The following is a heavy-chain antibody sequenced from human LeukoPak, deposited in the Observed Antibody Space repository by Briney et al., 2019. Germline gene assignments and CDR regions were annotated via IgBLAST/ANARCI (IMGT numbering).Heavy chain of an antibody. Sequence: SETLSLTCTVSGGSIISSSYCWGWIRQPPGKGREWIGSIYYSGSTYYNPSLKSRVTISVDTSKNQFSMKLSSVTAAGTSVDDCARKAATPSIDYWGQGTLVTVSS. V-gene: IGHV4-39*01. J-gene: IGHJ4*02. CDR1: GGSIISSSYC. D-gene: IGHD6-13*01. CDR3: ARKAATPSIDY. CDR2: IYYSGST.